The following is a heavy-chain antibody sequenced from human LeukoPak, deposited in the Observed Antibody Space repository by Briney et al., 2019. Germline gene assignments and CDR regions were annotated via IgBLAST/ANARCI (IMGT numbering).Heavy chain of an antibody. V-gene: IGHV4-39*01. CDR1: GGSISSSSYY. Sequence: PSETLSLTCSVSGGSISSSSYYWGWIRQPPGKGLEWIGSIRYGGSTDYNPSLKSRVTISVDTSKNQLSLKLVSVTAADTAVFYCARHWDYWGQGALVTVPS. J-gene: IGHJ4*02. CDR2: IRYGGST. CDR3: ARHWDY.